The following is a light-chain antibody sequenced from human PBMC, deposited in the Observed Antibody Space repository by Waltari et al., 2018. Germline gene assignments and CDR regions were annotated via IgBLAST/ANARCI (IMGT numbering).Light chain of an antibody. CDR2: DVS. CDR1: SSDVGRYNY. J-gene: IGLJ2*01. CDR3: NSYTSISTLV. Sequence: QSALTQPASVSGSPGQSIPIPATGTSSDVGRYNYVSWYQQHPGKAPNLMIYDVSERPSGVSNRFSGSKSGNAASLTFSGLQAEDEADYYCNSYTSISTLVFGGGTKLTVL. V-gene: IGLV2-14*01.